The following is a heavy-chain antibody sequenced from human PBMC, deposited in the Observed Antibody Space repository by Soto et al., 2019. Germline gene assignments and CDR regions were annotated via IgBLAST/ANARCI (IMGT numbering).Heavy chain of an antibody. Sequence: QLQLQESGPGLVKPSETLSLTCTVSGGSISSSSYYWGWIRQPPGKGLEWIGSIYYSGSTYYNPSLKSRVTISVDTSKNQFSLKLSSVTAADTAVYYCARHRRGGRDGYTLDYWGQGTLVTVSS. CDR2: IYYSGST. CDR1: GGSISSSSYY. CDR3: ARHRRGGRDGYTLDY. V-gene: IGHV4-39*01. D-gene: IGHD5-12*01. J-gene: IGHJ4*02.